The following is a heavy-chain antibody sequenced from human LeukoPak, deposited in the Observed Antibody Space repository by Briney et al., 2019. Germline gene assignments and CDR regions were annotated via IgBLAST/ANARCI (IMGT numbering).Heavy chain of an antibody. Sequence: GGSLRLSCAASGFTFSSYAMSWVRQAPGKGLEWVSAISGSGGSTYYADSVKGRFTISRDNSKNTLYLQMNSLRAEGTAVYYCAKDQAVAGKGWYFDYWGQGTLVTVSS. J-gene: IGHJ4*02. V-gene: IGHV3-23*01. CDR1: GFTFSSYA. CDR2: ISGSGGST. CDR3: AKDQAVAGKGWYFDY. D-gene: IGHD6-19*01.